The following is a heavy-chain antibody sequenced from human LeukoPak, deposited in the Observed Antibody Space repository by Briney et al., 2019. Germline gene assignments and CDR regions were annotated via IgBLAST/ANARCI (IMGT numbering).Heavy chain of an antibody. CDR3: AKDSDEYGSGSYYLFDY. CDR2: IQYDGSNK. CDR1: GFTFSSYG. J-gene: IGHJ4*02. Sequence: GGSLRLSCAASGFTFSSYGMHWVRQAPGKGLEWVAFIQYDGSNKYYADSVKGRFTISRDNSKNTLYLQMNSLRTEDTAVYYCAKDSDEYGSGSYYLFDYWGQGTLVTVSS. D-gene: IGHD3-10*01. V-gene: IGHV3-30*02.